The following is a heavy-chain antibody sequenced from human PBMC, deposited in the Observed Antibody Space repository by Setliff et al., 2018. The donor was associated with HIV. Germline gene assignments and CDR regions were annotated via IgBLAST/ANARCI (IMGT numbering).Heavy chain of an antibody. CDR1: GGSISSSSYY. D-gene: IGHD5-18*01. CDR2: IYYSGST. J-gene: IGHJ4*02. Sequence: SETLSLTCTVSGGSISSSSYYWGWIRQPPGKGLEWIGSIYYSGSTYYNPSLKSRVTISVDTSKNQFSLKLSSVTAADTAVYYCASQSGWIQLWLDYWGQGTLVTVSS. CDR3: ASQSGWIQLWLDY. V-gene: IGHV4-39*07.